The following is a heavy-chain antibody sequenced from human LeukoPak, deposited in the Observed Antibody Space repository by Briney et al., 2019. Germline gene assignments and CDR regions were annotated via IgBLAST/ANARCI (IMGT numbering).Heavy chain of an antibody. D-gene: IGHD3-10*01. CDR2: VDYSADST. Sequence: GGSLRLSCTVSGFTLSSYEMSWIRQAPGKGLEWVSSVDYSADSTHYADSVMGRFTISRDNSKNTLYLQMNSLRAEDTAVYYCAKDAGSGSYYIGPFDYWGQGTLVTVSS. V-gene: IGHV3-23*01. J-gene: IGHJ4*02. CDR3: AKDAGSGSYYIGPFDY. CDR1: GFTLSSYE.